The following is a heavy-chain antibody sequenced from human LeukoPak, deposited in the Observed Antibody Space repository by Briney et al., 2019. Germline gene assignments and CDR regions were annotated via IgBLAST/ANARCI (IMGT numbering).Heavy chain of an antibody. CDR1: GFTFSSYA. D-gene: IGHD2-2*01. V-gene: IGHV3-64D*06. J-gene: IGHJ4*02. CDR3: VKDRSYCSSTCCQNGYYFDY. CDR2: ISSNGGST. Sequence: PGGSLRLSCSASGFTFSSYAMHWVRQAPGKGLEYVSAISSNGGSTYYADSVKGRFTISRDNSKNTLYLQMSSLRAEGTAVYYCVKDRSYCSSTCCQNGYYFDYWGQGTLVTVSS.